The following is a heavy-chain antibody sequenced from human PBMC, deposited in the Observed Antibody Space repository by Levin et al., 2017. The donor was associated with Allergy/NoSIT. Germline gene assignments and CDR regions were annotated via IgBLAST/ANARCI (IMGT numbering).Heavy chain of an antibody. CDR1: GYTFTSYG. CDR2: IGISNGNT. D-gene: IGHD6-19*01. V-gene: IGHV1-18*01. J-gene: IGHJ1*01. Sequence: ASVKVSCKASGYTFTSYGISWVRQAPGQGLEWMGWIGISNGNTNYAQKLQGRVTMTTDTSTSTVYMELRSLRSDDTAVYYCARDSSDWHGYFLHWGQGTLVTVSS. CDR3: ARDSSDWHGYFLH.